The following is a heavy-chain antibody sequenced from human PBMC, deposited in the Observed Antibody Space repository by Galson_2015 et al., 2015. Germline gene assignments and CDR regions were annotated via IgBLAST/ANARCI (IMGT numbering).Heavy chain of an antibody. CDR3: ATAMIVGATQDAFDI. J-gene: IGHJ3*02. V-gene: IGHV3-9*01. CDR2: ISWNSGSI. D-gene: IGHD1-26*01. CDR1: GFTFDDYA. Sequence: SLRLSCAASGFTFDDYAMRWVRQAPGKGLEWVSGISWNSGSIGYADSVKGRFTISRDNAKNSLYLQMNSLRAEDTAVYYCATAMIVGATQDAFDIWGQGTMVTVSS.